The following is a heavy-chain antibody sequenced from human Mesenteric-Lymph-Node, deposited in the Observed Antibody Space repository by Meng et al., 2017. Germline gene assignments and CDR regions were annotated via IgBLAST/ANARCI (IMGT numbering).Heavy chain of an antibody. J-gene: IGHJ4*02. CDR3: AKEGPPMDCSITTCYRSFDC. D-gene: IGHD2-2*01. CDR2: IGIDAVTI. CDR1: GFTFTNYA. Sequence: GGSLRLSCAASGFTFTNYAMSWVRQASGKGLEWVSVIGIDAVTIIYADSVKGRFTISRDNSKNTLFLQMNSLRGEDTAIYYCAKEGPPMDCSITTCYRSFDCWGQGTLVTVSS. V-gene: IGHV3-23*01.